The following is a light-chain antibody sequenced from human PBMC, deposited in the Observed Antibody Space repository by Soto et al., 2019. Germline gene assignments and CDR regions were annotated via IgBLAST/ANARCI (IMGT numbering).Light chain of an antibody. V-gene: IGLV1-40*01. CDR1: SSNIGAGYD. CDR2: GNS. J-gene: IGLJ2*01. Sequence: QSVLTQPPSVSGAPGQRVTISCTGSSSNIGAGYDVHWFQQLPGIAPKLLIHGNSNRPSGVPDRFSGSKSGTSASLAITGLQAEDEADYYCQSYDRSLSVVFGGGTKVTVL. CDR3: QSYDRSLSVV.